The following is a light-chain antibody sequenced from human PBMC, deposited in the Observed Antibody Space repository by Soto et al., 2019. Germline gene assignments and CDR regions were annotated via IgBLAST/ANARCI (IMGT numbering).Light chain of an antibody. CDR2: EVS. Sequence: QSALTQPGSVSGSPGQSITISCTGTSSDVGGYNYVSWYQQLPGKAPKLMIYEVSHRPSGVSNRFSGSKSGNTASLTISGLQAEDEADYYCSSYTSSSSYVFGTGTKVTVL. CDR3: SSYTSSSSYV. V-gene: IGLV2-14*01. J-gene: IGLJ1*01. CDR1: SSDVGGYNY.